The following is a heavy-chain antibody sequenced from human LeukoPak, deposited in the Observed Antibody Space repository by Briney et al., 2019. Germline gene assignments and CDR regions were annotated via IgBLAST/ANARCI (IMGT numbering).Heavy chain of an antibody. V-gene: IGHV3-23*01. D-gene: IGHD4-23*01. CDR2: ISGSGDST. J-gene: IGHJ4*02. Sequence: PGGSLRLSCAVSGFTFSSYAMSWVRQAPGKGLEWVSAISGSGDSTSYADSLKGRFTISRDNSKNTLYLQMNSLRAEDTAVYYCARYSGYGVNSPVGYWGQGTLVTV. CDR3: ARYSGYGVNSPVGY. CDR1: GFTFSSYA.